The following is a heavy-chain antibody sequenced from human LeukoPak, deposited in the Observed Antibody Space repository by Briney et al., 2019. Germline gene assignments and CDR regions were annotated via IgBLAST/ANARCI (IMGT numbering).Heavy chain of an antibody. D-gene: IGHD2-2*02. V-gene: IGHV3-53*01. Sequence: PGGSLRLSCAASGFTVSSNYMSWVRQAPGKGLEWVSVIYSGGSTYYADSVKGRFTISRDNAKNSLNLQMNSLRAEDTAVYYCARVGADTPRNNWFDPWGQGTLVTVSS. CDR3: ARVGADTPRNNWFDP. J-gene: IGHJ5*02. CDR2: IYSGGST. CDR1: GFTVSSNY.